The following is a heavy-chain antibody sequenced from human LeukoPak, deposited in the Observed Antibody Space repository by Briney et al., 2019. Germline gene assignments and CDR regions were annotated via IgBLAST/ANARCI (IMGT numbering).Heavy chain of an antibody. CDR3: ARSYAFGSGFDP. CDR1: GGSISSGSYY. D-gene: IGHD3-10*01. CDR2: IYTSGST. Sequence: PSQTLSLTCTVSGGSISSGSYYWSWIRQPAGKGLEWIGRIYTSGSTNYNPSLKSRVTISVDTSKNQFSLKLSSVTAADTAAYYCARSYAFGSGFDPWGQGTLVTVSS. J-gene: IGHJ5*02. V-gene: IGHV4-61*02.